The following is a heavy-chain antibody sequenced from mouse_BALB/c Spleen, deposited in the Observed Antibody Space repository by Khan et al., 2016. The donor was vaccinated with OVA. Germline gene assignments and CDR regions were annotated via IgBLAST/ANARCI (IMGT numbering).Heavy chain of an antibody. V-gene: IGHV1-63*02. CDR2: TYPGGGYT. D-gene: IGHD3-1*01. Sequence: QVQLQQSGAELVRPGTSVKMSCKAAGYTFTNYWIGWVKQRPGHGLEWIGDTYPGGGYTNYNEKFKGKATLTADTSSSTAYMQLSGLTSEDSAIYYWSRRGAARATWDYFDCWGQGTTLTCSS. J-gene: IGHJ2*01. CDR3: SRRGAARATWDYFDC. CDR1: GYTFTNYW.